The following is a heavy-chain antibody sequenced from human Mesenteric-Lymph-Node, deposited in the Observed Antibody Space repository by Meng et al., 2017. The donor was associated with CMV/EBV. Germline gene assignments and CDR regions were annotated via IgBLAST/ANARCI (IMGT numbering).Heavy chain of an antibody. D-gene: IGHD2-2*02. J-gene: IGHJ1*01. CDR3: ARDQCSSTSCYKNFQH. CDR2: ISGDTT. V-gene: IGHV3-23*01. Sequence: GGSLRLSCTASGFTFRTYAMSWVRQAPGKGLEWLSAISGDTTYYADSVKGRFTISRDNSKNTVSLQMNSLRAEDTAVYYCARDQCSSTSCYKNFQHWGQGTLVTVSS. CDR1: GFTFRTYA.